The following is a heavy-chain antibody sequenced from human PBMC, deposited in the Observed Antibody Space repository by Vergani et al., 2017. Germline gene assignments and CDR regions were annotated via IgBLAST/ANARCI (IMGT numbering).Heavy chain of an antibody. CDR2: IYDSRNN. J-gene: IGHJ3*02. CDR1: GMSISNNNYY. CDR3: ARHLRQLARNDVFDI. D-gene: IGHD6-6*01. V-gene: IGHV4-39*01. Sequence: QLQLQESGPRLVKPSETLSLMCSLSGMSISNNNYYWGWIRQPPGKGLEWIGSIYDSRNNNYSPSLKSRVSISADTSKHQFSLILPSVTAADTAVYYCARHLRQLARNDVFDIWGHGTLVTVSS.